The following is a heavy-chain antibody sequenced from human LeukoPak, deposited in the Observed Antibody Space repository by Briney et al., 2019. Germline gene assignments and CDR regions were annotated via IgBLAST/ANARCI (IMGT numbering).Heavy chain of an antibody. CDR2: IKHSGIT. J-gene: IGHJ4*02. V-gene: IGHV4-34*01. CDR1: GGSFGHFF. D-gene: IGHD1-1*01. Sequence: SETLSLTCAVSGGSFGHFFWTWIRQSPGKGLEWIGEIKHSGITKSNPSLASRLSLSLDTTKNVFSLKLMSVSAADAAIYYCAKFDVECVFEEGHVQRVHHYWGQGTPVIVSS. CDR3: AKFDVECVFEEGHVQRVHHY.